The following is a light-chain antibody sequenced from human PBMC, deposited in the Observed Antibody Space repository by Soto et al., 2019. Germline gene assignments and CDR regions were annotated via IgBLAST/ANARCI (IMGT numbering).Light chain of an antibody. Sequence: DIQLTHSPSFLSSSVGDRVTITCLASQGIAGSLAWYQQKPGKAPKLLIYAASSLQSGVPSRFSGSGSGTDFTLAISSLQPEDLATYYCQQSYSTPQISFCGGTKVDSK. CDR1: QGIAGS. J-gene: IGKJ4*01. CDR2: AAS. V-gene: IGKV1-39*01. CDR3: QQSYSTPQIS.